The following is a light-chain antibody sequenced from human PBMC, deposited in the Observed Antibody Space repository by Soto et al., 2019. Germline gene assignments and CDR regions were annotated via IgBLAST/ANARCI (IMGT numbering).Light chain of an antibody. Sequence: EIVMTQSPATLSVSPGERATLSCRASQSVSSNLAWYQQTPGQAPRLLIYGASTRATGIPARFSGSGSGTEFTLTISSLQSEDFAVYYCQQYDNWLGTFGQGTKVDIK. CDR3: QQYDNWLGT. CDR1: QSVSSN. CDR2: GAS. V-gene: IGKV3D-15*01. J-gene: IGKJ1*01.